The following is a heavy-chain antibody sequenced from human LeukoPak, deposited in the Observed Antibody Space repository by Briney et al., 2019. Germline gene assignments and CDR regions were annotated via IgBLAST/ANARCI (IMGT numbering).Heavy chain of an antibody. CDR3: APLSGSYFGDDAFDI. D-gene: IGHD1-26*01. V-gene: IGHV3-48*03. Sequence: GGSLRLSCAASGFTFSSYEMNWVRQAPGKGLEWVSYISSSGSTIYYADSVKGRFTISRDNAKNSLYLQMNSLRDEDTAVYYCAPLSGSYFGDDAFDIWGQGTMVTVSS. J-gene: IGHJ3*02. CDR1: GFTFSSYE. CDR2: ISSSGSTI.